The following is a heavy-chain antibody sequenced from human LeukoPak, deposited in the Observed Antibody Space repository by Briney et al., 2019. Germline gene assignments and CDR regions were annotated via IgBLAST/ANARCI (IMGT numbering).Heavy chain of an antibody. Sequence: GGSLRLSCAASGFTFSSYWMSWVRQAPGKGLEWVANIKQDGSEKYYVDSVKGRFTISRDNAKNSLYLQMNSLRAEDTAVYYCARDLDSSSWYCYYYGMDVWGQGTTVTVS. D-gene: IGHD6-13*01. J-gene: IGHJ6*02. CDR3: ARDLDSSSWYCYYYGMDV. CDR2: IKQDGSEK. V-gene: IGHV3-7*01. CDR1: GFTFSSYW.